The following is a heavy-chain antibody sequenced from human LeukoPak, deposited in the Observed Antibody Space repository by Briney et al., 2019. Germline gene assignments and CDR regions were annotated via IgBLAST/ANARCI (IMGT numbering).Heavy chain of an antibody. V-gene: IGHV3-30*18. D-gene: IGHD2-2*01. CDR2: ISYGGSNR. CDR3: AKDLQGHYALDY. Sequence: GGSLRLSCAASGFTFSSSDLHLVRQAPGKGLEWVAVISYGGSNRYYADSVKGRSTISRDNSKNTLYLQMNSLRTEDTAVYYCAKDLQGHYALDYWGQGTLVTVSS. CDR1: GFTFSSSD. J-gene: IGHJ4*02.